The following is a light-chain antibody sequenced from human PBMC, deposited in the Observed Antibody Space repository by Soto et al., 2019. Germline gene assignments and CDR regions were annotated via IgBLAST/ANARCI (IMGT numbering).Light chain of an antibody. CDR3: QQYQNWPVT. CDR2: GAT. J-gene: IGKJ4*01. CDR1: QSVSTR. V-gene: IGKV3-15*01. Sequence: EIVLPQSPATLSVSPGHRVTLSSSASQSVSTRLAWYQHKPGQSPRLLISGATTGATGIPPRFSASGSGTDFTLTVNSLQSEDIAVYYCQQYQNWPVTFGGGTKVDI.